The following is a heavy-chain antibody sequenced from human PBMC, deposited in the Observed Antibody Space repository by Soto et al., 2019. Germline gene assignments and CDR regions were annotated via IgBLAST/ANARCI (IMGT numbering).Heavy chain of an antibody. CDR3: ARAKLCNTLSCPHSFDT. V-gene: IGHV4-4*02. D-gene: IGHD2-2*01. CDR1: GGSISTNNW. CDR2: VYHSGST. Sequence: QVQLQESSPGLVNASGTLSLTCGVSGGSISTNNWWSWVRQTPGQGLEWIAEVYHSGSTNYNPSLKSRLPISVDKSKNQFSLVLNSVTAADSAVYYCARAKLCNTLSCPHSFDTWGQGTLVSVSS. J-gene: IGHJ4*02.